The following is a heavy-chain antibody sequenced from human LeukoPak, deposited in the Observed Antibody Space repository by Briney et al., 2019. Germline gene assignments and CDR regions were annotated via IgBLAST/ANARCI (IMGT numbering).Heavy chain of an antibody. Sequence: PGGSLRLSCAASGFPFSSYWMTWVRQAPGKGLEWVVNIQEDGSEKYYVDSVKGRFTISRDNAKNSVYLQMDSLRAEDTAVYYCARGGPKGAFDIWGQGTMVTVSS. CDR2: IQEDGSEK. CDR3: ARGGPKGAFDI. J-gene: IGHJ3*02. CDR1: GFPFSSYW. V-gene: IGHV3-7*01. D-gene: IGHD3/OR15-3a*01.